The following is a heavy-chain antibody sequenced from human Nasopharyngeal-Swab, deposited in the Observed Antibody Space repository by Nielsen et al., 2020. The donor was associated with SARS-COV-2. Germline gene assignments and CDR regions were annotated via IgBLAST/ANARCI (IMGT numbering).Heavy chain of an antibody. CDR3: ARDRHYYDTSGYYLGGFDY. Sequence: GESLKISCAASGFTVSSNYMSWVRQAPGKGLEWVSVIYSGGSTYCADSVKGRFTISRDNSKNTLYLQMNSLRAEDTAVYYCARDRHYYDTSGYYLGGFDYWGQGTLVTVSS. CDR2: IYSGGST. CDR1: GFTVSSNY. V-gene: IGHV3-53*01. D-gene: IGHD3-22*01. J-gene: IGHJ4*02.